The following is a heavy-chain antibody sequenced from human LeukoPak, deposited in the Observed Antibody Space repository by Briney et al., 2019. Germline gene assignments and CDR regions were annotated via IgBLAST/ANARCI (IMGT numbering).Heavy chain of an antibody. J-gene: IGHJ4*02. CDR2: IIPILGIA. CDR3: AIYSGYYDY. D-gene: IGHD4-23*01. Sequence: GSSVKVSCKASGGTFSSYAISWVRQAPGQGLEWMGRIIPILGIANYAQKFQGRVTITADNSTSTAYMELSSLRSEDTAVYYCAIYSGYYDYWGQGTRVTVSS. V-gene: IGHV1-69*04. CDR1: GGTFSSYA.